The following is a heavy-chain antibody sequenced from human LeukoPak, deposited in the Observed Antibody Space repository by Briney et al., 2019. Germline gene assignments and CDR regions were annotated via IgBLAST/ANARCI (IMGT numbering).Heavy chain of an antibody. Sequence: PGGSLRLSCAASGFTFSSYSMNWVRQAPGKGLEWVSYISSSGSTIYYADSVKGRFTISRDNAKNSLYLQMNSLRAEDTAVYYCAREFGNDFAFDIWGQGTMVTVSS. V-gene: IGHV3-48*04. CDR2: ISSSGSTI. J-gene: IGHJ3*02. D-gene: IGHD4-23*01. CDR3: AREFGNDFAFDI. CDR1: GFTFSSYS.